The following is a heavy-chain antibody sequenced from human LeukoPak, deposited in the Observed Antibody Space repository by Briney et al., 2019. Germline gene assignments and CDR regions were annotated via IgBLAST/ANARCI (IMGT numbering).Heavy chain of an antibody. CDR3: VRDNRSYNFDY. V-gene: IGHV3-74*01. CDR1: GFTFSRYW. D-gene: IGHD1-26*01. J-gene: IGHJ4*02. Sequence: PGGSLRLSCAASGFTFSRYWMHWVRQAPGKGLVWVSRIKSDGSSTSIADSAKGRFTISRDNAKNTVYSQMNSLRAEDTAVYYCVRDNRSYNFDYWGQGTLVTVSS. CDR2: IKSDGSST.